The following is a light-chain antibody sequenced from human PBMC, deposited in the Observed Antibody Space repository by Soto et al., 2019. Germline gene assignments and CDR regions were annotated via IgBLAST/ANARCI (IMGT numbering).Light chain of an antibody. CDR2: DVN. Sequence: QSALTQPASVSGSPGQSITISCTGTSSDVGHYDYVSWYQQHPGKAPRLMIYDVNNRPSGVSNRFSGSKSGNTASLTISGLQAEDEADYYCNSYSTSSTPLVFGGGTKLT. CDR1: SSDVGHYDY. V-gene: IGLV2-14*03. J-gene: IGLJ2*01. CDR3: NSYSTSSTPLV.